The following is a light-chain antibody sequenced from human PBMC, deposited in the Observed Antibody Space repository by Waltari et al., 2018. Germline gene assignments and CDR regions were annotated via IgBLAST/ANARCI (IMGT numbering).Light chain of an antibody. CDR1: DIGGRS. V-gene: IGLV3-21*02. Sequence: SYILTQPPSVSVAPGQAASITCGGADIGGRSVHWHQPGPGQAPLLLVFDDSDRPPGSPERFSGSRSGNTATLTISRVEAGDEADYFCHLWDGLLDHVVCGGGTKLTVL. CDR2: DDS. CDR3: HLWDGLLDHVV. J-gene: IGLJ2*01.